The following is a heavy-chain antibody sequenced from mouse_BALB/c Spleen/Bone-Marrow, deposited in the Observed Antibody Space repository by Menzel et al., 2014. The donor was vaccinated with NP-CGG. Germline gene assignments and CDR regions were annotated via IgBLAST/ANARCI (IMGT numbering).Heavy chain of an antibody. CDR3: TRSPITTVVAETMYC. CDR2: IYPFSGCS. CDR1: GYTFTSYW. D-gene: IGHD1-1*01. J-gene: IGHJ4*01. Sequence: LQQSGSELVRPGTSVKLSCKASGYTFTSYWMHWVKQRPGQGLEWIGNIYPFSGCSNYDEKFKSKATLTADTSSSTAYMQLSSLTSEDSAVYYCTRSPITTVVAETMYCWGQGTSVTGSS. V-gene: IGHV1S22*01.